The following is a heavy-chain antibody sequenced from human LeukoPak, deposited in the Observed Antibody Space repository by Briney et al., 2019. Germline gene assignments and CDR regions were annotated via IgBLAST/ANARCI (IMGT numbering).Heavy chain of an antibody. D-gene: IGHD2-2*01. V-gene: IGHV3-13*01. CDR2: IGVPGDT. Sequence: PGGSLRLSCAASGFTFSNHDMHWVRQATGKGLEWVSGIGVPGDTFYPDSVKGRFTISRENAKNSLYLQMHSLRAGDTAVYYCARSPPAGTIELDYWGQGTLVTVSS. CDR3: ARSPPAGTIELDY. J-gene: IGHJ4*02. CDR1: GFTFSNHD.